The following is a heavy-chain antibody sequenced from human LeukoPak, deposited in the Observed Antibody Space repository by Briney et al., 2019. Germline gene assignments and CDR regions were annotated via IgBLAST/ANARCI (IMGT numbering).Heavy chain of an antibody. J-gene: IGHJ4*02. Sequence: PGGSLRLSCAASGFTFSSYAMHWVRQAPGKGLEWVAVISYDGSNKYYADSVKGRFTISRDNSKNTLYLQMNSLRAEDTAVYYSARDHFRTVLYYFDYWGQGTLVTVSS. CDR1: GFTFSSYA. V-gene: IGHV3-30*04. CDR3: ARDHFRTVLYYFDY. D-gene: IGHD3-3*02. CDR2: ISYDGSNK.